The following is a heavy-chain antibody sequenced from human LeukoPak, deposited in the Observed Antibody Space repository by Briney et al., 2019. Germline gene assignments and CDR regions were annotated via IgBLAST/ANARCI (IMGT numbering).Heavy chain of an antibody. D-gene: IGHD1-1*01. CDR1: GGSFRRYA. CDR2: IMPVLDTG. V-gene: IGHV1-69*06. CDR3: AARDNGNDLLSYHAMDV. J-gene: IGHJ6*04. Sequence: SVKVFCKASGGSFRRYAFAWVRQAPGQGLEWMGGIMPVLDTGSYAQGFQGRVTITADRSTSTAYMELRSLRPEDTALYYCAARDNGNDLLSYHAMDVWGNGTTVTVSS.